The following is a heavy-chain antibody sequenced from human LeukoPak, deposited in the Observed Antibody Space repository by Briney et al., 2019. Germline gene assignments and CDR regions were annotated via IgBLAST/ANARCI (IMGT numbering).Heavy chain of an antibody. CDR3: ARAGFCDFWSGYYLGNWFDP. CDR1: GGSISSYY. CDR2: IYYSGST. V-gene: IGHV4-59*01. J-gene: IGHJ5*02. Sequence: SETLSLTCTVSGGSISSYYWSWIRQPPGKGLEWIGYIYYSGSTNYNPSLKSRVTVSVDTSKNQFSLKLSSVTAADTAVYYCARAGFCDFWSGYYLGNWFDPWGQGTLVTVSS. D-gene: IGHD3-3*01.